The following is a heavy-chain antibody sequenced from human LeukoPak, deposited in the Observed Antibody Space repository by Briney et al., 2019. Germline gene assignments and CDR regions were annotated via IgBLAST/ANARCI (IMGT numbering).Heavy chain of an antibody. CDR3: ARHSGLRSPFDP. J-gene: IGHJ5*02. CDR1: GGSISSSSYY. CDR2: IYYSGST. D-gene: IGHD3-3*01. V-gene: IGHV4-39*01. Sequence: PSETLSLTCTVSGGSISSSSYYWGWIRQPPGKGLEWTGSIYYSGSTYYNPSLKSRVTISVDTSKNQFSLRMSSVTATDTAVYYCARHSGLRSPFDPWGQGALVTVSS.